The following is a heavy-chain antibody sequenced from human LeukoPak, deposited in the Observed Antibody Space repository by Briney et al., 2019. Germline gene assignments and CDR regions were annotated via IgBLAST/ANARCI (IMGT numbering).Heavy chain of an antibody. Sequence: KPGGSLRLSCAASGFTLSNPWMSWVRQAPGKGLEWVGRIKSKTDGGTTDYAAPVKGRFTISRDDSKNTLYLQMNSLKTEDTAVYYCTTEGEIVVVPAAIDCWGQGTLVTVSS. V-gene: IGHV3-15*01. CDR3: TTEGEIVVVPAAIDC. CDR1: GFTLSNPW. D-gene: IGHD2-2*01. CDR2: IKSKTDGGTT. J-gene: IGHJ4*02.